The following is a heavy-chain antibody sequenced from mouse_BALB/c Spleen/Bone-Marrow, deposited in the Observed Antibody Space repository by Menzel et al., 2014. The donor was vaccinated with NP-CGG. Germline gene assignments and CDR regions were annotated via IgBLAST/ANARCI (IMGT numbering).Heavy chain of an antibody. J-gene: IGHJ2*01. V-gene: IGHV5-17*02. Sequence: EVKLVESGGGLVQPGGSRKLSCAASGFIFSSFGMHWVRQAPEKGLEWVAYISSGSSTIFYADTVKGRFTISRDNPRNTLFLQMTSLRSEDTAMYYCTRGGNRDDFDYWGQGTTLTVSS. CDR1: GFIFSSFG. CDR2: ISSGSSTI. CDR3: TRGGNRDDFDY. D-gene: IGHD4-1*01.